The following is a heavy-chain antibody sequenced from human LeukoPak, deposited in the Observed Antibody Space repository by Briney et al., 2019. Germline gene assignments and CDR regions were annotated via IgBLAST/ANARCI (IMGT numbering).Heavy chain of an antibody. V-gene: IGHV1-2*02. CDR3: ARDTARGIAAAGADDY. CDR1: GYTFTGYY. CDR2: INPNSGGT. J-gene: IGHJ4*02. D-gene: IGHD6-13*01. Sequence: ASVKVSCKASGYTFTGYYMHWVRQAPGQGLEWMGWINPNSGGTNYAQKFQGRVTITADKSTSTAYMELSSLRSEDTAVFYCARDTARGIAAAGADDYWGQGTLVTVSS.